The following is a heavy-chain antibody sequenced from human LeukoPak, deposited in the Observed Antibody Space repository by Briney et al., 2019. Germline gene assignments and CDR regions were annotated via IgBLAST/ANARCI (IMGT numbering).Heavy chain of an antibody. CDR3: ASPTPHSWSPPPFDY. CDR2: IYYSGST. D-gene: IGHD1-26*01. V-gene: IGHV4-39*01. J-gene: IGHJ4*02. Sequence: SETLSLTCTVSGGSISSSSYYWGWIRQPPGKGLEWIGSIYYSGSTYYNPSLKSRVTISVDTSKNQFSLKLSSVTAADTAVYYCASPTPHSWSPPPFDYWGQGTLVTVSS. CDR1: GGSISSSSYY.